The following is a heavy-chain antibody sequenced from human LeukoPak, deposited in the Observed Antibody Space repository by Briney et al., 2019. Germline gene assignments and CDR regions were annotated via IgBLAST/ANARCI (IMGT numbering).Heavy chain of an antibody. CDR1: GYTFTVYY. J-gene: IGHJ4*02. Sequence: ASVKVSCKASGYTFTVYYMHWVRKTPGQGLEWMGWINPNTGGTNYGRKFQGRVTMTRDTSINTAYMELRSLRSDDTAVYYCARSRRVGNGEYPDYWGQGTLVTVSS. D-gene: IGHD3-10*01. CDR3: ARSRRVGNGEYPDY. CDR2: INPNTGGT. V-gene: IGHV1-2*02.